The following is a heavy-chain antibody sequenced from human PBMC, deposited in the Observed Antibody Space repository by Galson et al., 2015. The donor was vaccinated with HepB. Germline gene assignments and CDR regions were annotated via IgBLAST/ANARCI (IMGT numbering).Heavy chain of an antibody. J-gene: IGHJ5*02. V-gene: IGHV3-30-3*01. CDR1: GFTFSSYA. Sequence: SLRLSCAASGFTFSSYAMHWVRQAPGKGLECVAVISYDGSNKYYADSVKGRFTISRDNSKNTLYLQMNSLRAEDTAVYYCARGVVITLLDPWGQGTLVTVSS. CDR3: ARGVVITLLDP. CDR2: ISYDGSNK. D-gene: IGHD3-22*01.